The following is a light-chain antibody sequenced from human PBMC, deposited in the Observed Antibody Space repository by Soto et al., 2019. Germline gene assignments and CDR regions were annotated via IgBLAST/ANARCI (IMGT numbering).Light chain of an antibody. CDR2: GVS. CDR1: SSDVGSYNL. CDR3: CSSSGSWV. V-gene: IGLV2-23*02. J-gene: IGLJ3*02. Sequence: QSALTQPASVSGSPGQSITISCTGTSSDVGSYNLVSWYQQHPGKAHKLMIYGVSKRPSGVSNRFSGSKSGNTASLTISLRQAEDEADDYRCSSSGSWVFGGGPNLTVL.